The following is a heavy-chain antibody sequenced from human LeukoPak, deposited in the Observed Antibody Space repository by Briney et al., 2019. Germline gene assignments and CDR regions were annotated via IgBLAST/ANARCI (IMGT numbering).Heavy chain of an antibody. CDR3: ARHVLWDDFWSGLYYFDY. D-gene: IGHD3-3*01. J-gene: IGHJ4*02. CDR2: IYYSGST. CDR1: SDSISNSTYY. Sequence: PSETLSLTCTVSSDSISNSTYYWGWIRQPPGKGLEWIGSIYYSGSTYYNPSLKSRVTTSVDTSKDQFSLKLSSVTAADTAVYYCARHVLWDDFWSGLYYFDYWGQGTLVTVSS. V-gene: IGHV4-39*01.